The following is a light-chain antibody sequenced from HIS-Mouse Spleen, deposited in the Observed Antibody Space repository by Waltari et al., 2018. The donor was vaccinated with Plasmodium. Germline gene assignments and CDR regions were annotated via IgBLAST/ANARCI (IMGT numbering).Light chain of an antibody. CDR1: PSVSSN. CDR2: GAS. Sequence: EIVMTQSPATLSVSPGERATLSCRASPSVSSNLAWYQQKPGQAPRLLIYGASTRATGIPARFSGSGSGTAVTLTNSSLQSEDFAVYYCQQYNNWSFTFGPGTKVDIK. J-gene: IGKJ3*01. CDR3: QQYNNWSFT. V-gene: IGKV3-15*01.